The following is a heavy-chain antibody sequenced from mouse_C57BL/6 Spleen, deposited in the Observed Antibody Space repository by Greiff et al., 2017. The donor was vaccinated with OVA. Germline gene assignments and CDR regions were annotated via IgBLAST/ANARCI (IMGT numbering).Heavy chain of an antibody. CDR1: GFTFSNYW. D-gene: IGHD2-4*01. CDR3: TALYYDYDVRMDY. V-gene: IGHV6-3*01. J-gene: IGHJ4*01. CDR2: IRLKSDNYAT. Sequence: EVKLVESGGGLVQPGGSMKLSCVASGFTFSNYWMNWVRQSPEKGLEWVAQIRLKSDNYATNYAESVKGRFTISRDDSKSSVYLQMNNLRAEDTGIYYCTALYYDYDVRMDYWGQGTSVTVSS.